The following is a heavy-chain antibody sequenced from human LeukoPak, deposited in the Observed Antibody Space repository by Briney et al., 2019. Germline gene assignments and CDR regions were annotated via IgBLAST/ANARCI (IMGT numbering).Heavy chain of an antibody. D-gene: IGHD2-2*01. V-gene: IGHV4-59*01. J-gene: IGHJ3*02. CDR3: ARETSWLGGDAFDI. CDR1: GGSISSYY. CDR2: IHHSGST. Sequence: SETLSLTCSVSGGSISSYYWSWIRQPPGKRLEWIGDIHHSGSTHYNPSLESRVTISMDTSKNQFSPKLSSVTAADTAVYYCARETSWLGGDAFDIWGPGTMVSVSS.